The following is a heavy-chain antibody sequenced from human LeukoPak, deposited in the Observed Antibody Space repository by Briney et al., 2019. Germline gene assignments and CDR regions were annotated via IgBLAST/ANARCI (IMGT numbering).Heavy chain of an antibody. V-gene: IGHV1-69*13. CDR3: ASKAAAAGYYYYHYMDV. J-gene: IGHJ6*03. CDR1: GYTFTSYG. D-gene: IGHD6-13*01. CDR2: IIPIFGTA. Sequence: GASVKVSCKASGYTFTSYGISWVRQAPGQGLEWMGGIIPIFGTANYAQKFQGRVTITADESTSTAYMELSSLRSEDTAVYYCASKAAAAGYYYYHYMDVWGKGTTVTISS.